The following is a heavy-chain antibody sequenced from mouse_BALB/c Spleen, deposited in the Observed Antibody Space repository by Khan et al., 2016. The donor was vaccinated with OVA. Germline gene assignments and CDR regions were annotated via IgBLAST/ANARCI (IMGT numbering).Heavy chain of an antibody. CDR3: ARSIMAN. J-gene: IGHJ2*01. V-gene: IGHV3-2*02. Sequence: EVQLQESGPGLVKPSQSLSLTCTVTGYSLTSDYAWNWIRQFPGNKLEWMGYISYSGSTSYNPSLKSRISITRDTSKNQFFLQLNSVTTEDTATYYCARSIMANWGQGTTLTVSS. CDR2: ISYSGST. CDR1: GYSLTSDYA.